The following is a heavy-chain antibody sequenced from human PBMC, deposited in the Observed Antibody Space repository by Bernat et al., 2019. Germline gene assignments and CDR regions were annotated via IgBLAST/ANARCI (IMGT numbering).Heavy chain of an antibody. CDR3: ASMGGYDSADAFDI. J-gene: IGHJ3*02. D-gene: IGHD5-12*01. V-gene: IGHV3-48*03. CDR2: ISSSGSTI. Sequence: EVQLVESGGGLVQPGGSLRLSCAASGFTFSSYEMNWVRQAPGKGLEWVSYISSSGSTIYYADSVKGRFTISRDNDKNSLYLQMNSLRAEDTAVYYCASMGGYDSADAFDIWGQGTMVTVSS. CDR1: GFTFSSYE.